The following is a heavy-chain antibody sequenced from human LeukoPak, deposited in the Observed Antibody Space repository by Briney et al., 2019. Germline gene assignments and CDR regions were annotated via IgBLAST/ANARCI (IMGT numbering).Heavy chain of an antibody. CDR3: TTFYHEYSPY. Sequence: GGSLRLSCAASGFSFMNAWMIWVRQAPGKGLEWVGCIKSNADGGTPDYAAPARGRFTISRDDSKNTLYLQMNSLKTEDTAVYYCTTFYHEYSPYWGRGTLVTVSS. J-gene: IGHJ4*02. D-gene: IGHD2/OR15-2a*01. V-gene: IGHV3-15*01. CDR1: GFSFMNAW. CDR2: IKSNADGGTP.